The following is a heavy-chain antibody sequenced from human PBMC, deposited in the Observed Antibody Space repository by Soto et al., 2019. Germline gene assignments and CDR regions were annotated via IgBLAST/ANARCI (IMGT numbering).Heavy chain of an antibody. Sequence: GSLGLSGAASVVTLSNARMSWVRQAPGKGLEWVGRIKSQTDGGTTDYAARVKGRFTISRDDSKNTLYLQMNSLKTEDTAVYYCTTGGGTTYYYYYSGMDVWGQGTTVTVSS. CDR1: VVTLSNAR. CDR3: TTGGGTTYYYYYSGMDV. CDR2: IKSQTDGGTT. D-gene: IGHD1-7*01. V-gene: IGHV3-15*01. J-gene: IGHJ6*02.